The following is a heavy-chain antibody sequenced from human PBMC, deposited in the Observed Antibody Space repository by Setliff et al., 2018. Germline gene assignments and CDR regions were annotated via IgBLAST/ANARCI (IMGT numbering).Heavy chain of an antibody. CDR2: INPNSGGT. D-gene: IGHD3-10*01. CDR3: ARGTDYHGSGSYWAKDV. V-gene: IGHV1-2*02. Sequence: ASVKVSCKASGYPFTSNSMHWVRQAPGQRLEWMGWINPNSGGTNYAQKFQGRVTMTRDTSITTVYMDLSSLKSDDTAVYYCARGTDYHGSGSYWAKDVWGKGTTVTVSS. CDR1: GYPFTSNS. J-gene: IGHJ6*04.